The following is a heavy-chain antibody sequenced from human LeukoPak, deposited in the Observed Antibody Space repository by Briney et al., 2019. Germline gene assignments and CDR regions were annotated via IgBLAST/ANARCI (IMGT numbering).Heavy chain of an antibody. J-gene: IGHJ4*02. CDR2: IKQDGSEK. CDR3: ARAGRGYYGSGRLDY. D-gene: IGHD3-10*01. CDR1: GFTFSSYW. Sequence: GGSLRLSCAASGFTFSSYWMSWVRQAPGKGLEWVANIKQDGSEKYYVDSVKGRFTISRDNAKSSLYLQMNSLRAEDTAVYYCARAGRGYYGSGRLDYWGQGTLVTVSS. V-gene: IGHV3-7*01.